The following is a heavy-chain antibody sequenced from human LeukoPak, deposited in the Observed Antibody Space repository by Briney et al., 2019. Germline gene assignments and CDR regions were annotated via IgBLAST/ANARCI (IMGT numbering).Heavy chain of an antibody. V-gene: IGHV1-69*13. Sequence: ASARVSCKASGGTFSSYAISWVRQAPGQGLEWMGGIIPIFGTANYAQKFQGRVTITADESTSTAYMELSSLRSEDTAVYYCARGGPIPAATNWFDPWGQGTLVTVSS. CDR2: IIPIFGTA. D-gene: IGHD2-2*01. CDR1: GGTFSSYA. CDR3: ARGGPIPAATNWFDP. J-gene: IGHJ5*02.